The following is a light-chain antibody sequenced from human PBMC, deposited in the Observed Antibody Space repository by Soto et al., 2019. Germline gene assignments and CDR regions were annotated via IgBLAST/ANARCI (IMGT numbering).Light chain of an antibody. CDR3: QQYNNWPPGT. J-gene: IGKJ1*01. Sequence: EIVMTQSPATLSVSPGERATLSCRASQSVSSNLAWYQQNPGQAPRLLIYGASTRATGIPARFSGSGSGTEFTLTISSLQSEDFAVYYCQQYNNWPPGTFGQGTKVDI. V-gene: IGKV3-15*01. CDR2: GAS. CDR1: QSVSSN.